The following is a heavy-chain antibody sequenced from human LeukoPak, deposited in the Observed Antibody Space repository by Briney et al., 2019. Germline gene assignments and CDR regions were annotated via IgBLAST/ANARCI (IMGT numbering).Heavy chain of an antibody. Sequence: SETLSLTCAVYGGSFSGYYWSWIRQPPGKGLEWIGEINHSGSTNYNPSLKSRVTISVDTSKNQFSLKLSSVTAADTAVYYCARGGGDLLWFGELFRWFDPWGQGTLVTVSS. J-gene: IGHJ5*02. V-gene: IGHV4-34*01. CDR2: INHSGST. CDR3: ARGGGDLLWFGELFRWFDP. D-gene: IGHD3-10*01. CDR1: GGSFSGYY.